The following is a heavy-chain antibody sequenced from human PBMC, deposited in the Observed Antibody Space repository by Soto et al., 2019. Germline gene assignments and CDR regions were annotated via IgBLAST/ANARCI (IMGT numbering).Heavy chain of an antibody. V-gene: IGHV3-53*01. Sequence: RLSCAASGFTVSSNYMSLVRQAPGKGLEWVSVIYSGGSTYYADSVKGRFTISRDNSKNTLYLQMNSLRAEDTAVYYCARASGYGDLYYYGMDVWGQGTTVTVS. J-gene: IGHJ6*02. CDR1: GFTVSSNY. D-gene: IGHD4-17*01. CDR3: ARASGYGDLYYYGMDV. CDR2: IYSGGST.